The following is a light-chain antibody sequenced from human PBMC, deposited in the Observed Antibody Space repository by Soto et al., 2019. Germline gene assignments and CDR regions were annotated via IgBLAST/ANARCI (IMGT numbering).Light chain of an antibody. CDR1: QGINSY. CDR2: AAS. V-gene: IGKV1-8*01. CDR3: LQYNGYYRT. Sequence: AIRMTQSPSSFSASTGDRVTITCRASQGINSYLAWYQQKPGKAPKLLIYAASTLHGGVPSRFSGSGSGTTFTLTISSLQSDDFATYYCLQYNGYYRTFGQGAKVDIK. J-gene: IGKJ1*01.